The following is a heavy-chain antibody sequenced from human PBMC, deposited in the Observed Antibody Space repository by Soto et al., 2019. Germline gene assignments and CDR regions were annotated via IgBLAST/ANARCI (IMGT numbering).Heavy chain of an antibody. Sequence: QVQLQESGPGLVKPSQTLSLTCSVSGGCISSVDYYWTWIRQHPRKGLEWIGYVFYSGSTYYNPSLKSRVTISVDTSKNQFSLKLSSVTAADTALYYCARDVLDHGGNRFDPWGQGTLVSVSS. CDR1: GGCISSVDYY. CDR2: VFYSGST. CDR3: ARDVLDHGGNRFDP. D-gene: IGHD3-10*01. V-gene: IGHV4-31*03. J-gene: IGHJ5*02.